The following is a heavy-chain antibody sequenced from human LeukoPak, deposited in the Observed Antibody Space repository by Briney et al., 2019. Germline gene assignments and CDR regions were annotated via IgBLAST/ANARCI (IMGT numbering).Heavy chain of an antibody. D-gene: IGHD5-18*01. V-gene: IGHV3-43*02. CDR2: ISGDSHST. Sequence: PGGSLRLSCAASGFTFDDYAMHWVRQAPGKGLEWVSLISGDSHSTFYADSVKGRFTISRDNSKNSLYLQMNSLRNDDTALYYCARDTEGYIYGYHYYGMDVWGQGTTVTVSS. J-gene: IGHJ6*02. CDR1: GFTFDDYA. CDR3: ARDTEGYIYGYHYYGMDV.